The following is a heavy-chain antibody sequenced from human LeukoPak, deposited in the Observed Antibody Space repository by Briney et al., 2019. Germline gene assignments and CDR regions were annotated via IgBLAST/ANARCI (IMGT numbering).Heavy chain of an antibody. CDR3: ATKGTGLSDY. V-gene: IGHV3-23*01. D-gene: IGHD1-1*01. Sequence: PGGSLRLSCAASGFTLSSYTMSWVRQAPGKGLEWVSGISISGGSTYYADSVKGRFTISRDNSKNTLYLQMNGLRAEDTAAYYCATKGTGLSDYWGQGTLVTVSS. CDR1: GFTLSSYT. J-gene: IGHJ4*02. CDR2: ISISGGST.